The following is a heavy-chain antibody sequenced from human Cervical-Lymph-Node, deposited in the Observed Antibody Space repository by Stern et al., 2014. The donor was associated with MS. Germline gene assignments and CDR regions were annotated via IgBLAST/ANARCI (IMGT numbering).Heavy chain of an antibody. CDR3: AKHACTGAACPFDL. D-gene: IGHD2-8*02. CDR1: GDSISSYTHY. Sequence: QLVESGPGLVKPSETLSLTCAVSGDSISSYTHYWAWIRQPPGKGLEWIGSVYYNGATYYNPSLKSPVTISVDPSKNPFSLGLNSVTAADTAVYYCAKHACTGAACPFDLWGQGTLVTVSS. J-gene: IGHJ4*02. V-gene: IGHV4-39*01. CDR2: VYYNGAT.